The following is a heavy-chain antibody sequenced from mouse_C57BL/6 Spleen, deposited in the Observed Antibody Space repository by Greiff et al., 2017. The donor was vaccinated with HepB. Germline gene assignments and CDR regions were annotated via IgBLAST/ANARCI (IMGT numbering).Heavy chain of an antibody. CDR2: INPSNGGT. J-gene: IGHJ4*01. D-gene: IGHD1-1*01. CDR3: ARPRQFITTVGAMDY. V-gene: IGHV1-53*01. Sequence: QVQLQQPGTELVKPGASVKLSCKASGYTFTSYWMHWVKQRPGQGLEWIGNINPSNGGTNYNEKFKSKATLTVDKSYSTAYMQLSSLTSEDSAVYYCARPRQFITTVGAMDYWGQGTSVTVSS. CDR1: GYTFTSYW.